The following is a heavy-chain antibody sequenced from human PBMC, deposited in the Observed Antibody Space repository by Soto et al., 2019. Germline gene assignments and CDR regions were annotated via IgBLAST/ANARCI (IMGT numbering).Heavy chain of an antibody. V-gene: IGHV1-69*01. CDR2: IIPVFQTA. J-gene: IGHJ4*02. CDR1: GGLFSSYP. Sequence: QEQLVQSGAEVKKPGSSVKVSCKASGGLFSSYPISWVRQGPGQGLEWMGGIIPVFQTAYYTHRVQDRGTITADESTNTAYMELSSLRSEDTAIYYCARSGSGYTWFNEFWGQGNMVTVSS. D-gene: IGHD3-22*01. CDR3: ARSGSGYTWFNEF.